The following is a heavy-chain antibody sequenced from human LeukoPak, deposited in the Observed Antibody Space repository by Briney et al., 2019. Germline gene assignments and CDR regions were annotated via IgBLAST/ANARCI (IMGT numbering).Heavy chain of an antibody. V-gene: IGHV3-23*01. CDR2: VSGRGGDI. CDR1: GFTFSNYA. J-gene: IGHJ4*02. CDR3: AKDHWNYDYFDY. Sequence: GGSLRLSCAASGFTFSNYAMSWVRQAPGRGLEWVSTVSGRGGDIYYADSVKGRFTVSRDNPKNTLYLQMNSLRAEDTAVYYCAKDHWNYDYFDYWGQGTLVTVSS. D-gene: IGHD1-7*01.